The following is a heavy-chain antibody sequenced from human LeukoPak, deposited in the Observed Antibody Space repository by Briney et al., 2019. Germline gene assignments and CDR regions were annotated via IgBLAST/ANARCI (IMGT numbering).Heavy chain of an antibody. J-gene: IGHJ5*02. CDR2: ISSSSSYI. Sequence: GGSLRLSCAASGFTFSSYSMNWVRQAPGKGLEWVSSISSSSSYIYYADSVKGRFTISRDNAKNSLYLQMNSLRAEDTAVYYRAGDGIRYFDWLLPEGNWFDPWGQGTLVTVSS. D-gene: IGHD3-9*01. V-gene: IGHV3-21*01. CDR1: GFTFSSYS. CDR3: AGDGIRYFDWLLPEGNWFDP.